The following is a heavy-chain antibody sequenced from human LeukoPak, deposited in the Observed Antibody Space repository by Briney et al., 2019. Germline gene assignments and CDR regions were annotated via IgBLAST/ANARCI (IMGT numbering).Heavy chain of an antibody. Sequence: PSETLSLTCTVSGGSISSSSYYWSWIRQPAGKGLEWIGRIYTSGSTNYNPSLKSRVTISVDTSKNQFSLKLSSVTAADTAVYYCARESHSSSWEYYYYYYMDVWGKGTTVTISS. J-gene: IGHJ6*03. D-gene: IGHD6-13*01. CDR2: IYTSGST. V-gene: IGHV4-61*02. CDR3: ARESHSSSWEYYYYYYMDV. CDR1: GGSISSSSYY.